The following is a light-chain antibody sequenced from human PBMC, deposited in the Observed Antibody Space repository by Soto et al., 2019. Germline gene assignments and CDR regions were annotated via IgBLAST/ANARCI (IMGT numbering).Light chain of an antibody. V-gene: IGKV3-20*01. Sequence: EIVLTQSPGTLSLSPGERATLSCRASQSISSSFLAWYQQNPGQAPRLLIYGASSRATGIPDRFSGSGSGTDFSLTISRLGPEDLAVYHCQQYGSSPITFGQGTRLEIK. CDR2: GAS. CDR1: QSISSSF. J-gene: IGKJ5*01. CDR3: QQYGSSPIT.